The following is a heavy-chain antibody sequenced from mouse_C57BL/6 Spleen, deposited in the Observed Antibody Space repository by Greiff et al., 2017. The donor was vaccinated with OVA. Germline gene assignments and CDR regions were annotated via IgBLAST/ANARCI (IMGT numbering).Heavy chain of an antibody. Sequence: QVHVKQSGAELVKPGASVKISCKASGYAFSSYWMNWVKQRPGKGLEWIGQIYPGDGDTNYNGKFKGKATLTADKSSSTAYMQLSSLTSEDSAVYFCARKGLHAMDYWGQGTSVTVSS. CDR2: IYPGDGDT. J-gene: IGHJ4*01. CDR3: ARKGLHAMDY. CDR1: GYAFSSYW. V-gene: IGHV1-80*01.